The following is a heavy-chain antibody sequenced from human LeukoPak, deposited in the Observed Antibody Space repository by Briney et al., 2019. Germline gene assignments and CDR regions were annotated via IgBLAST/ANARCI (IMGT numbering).Heavy chain of an antibody. D-gene: IGHD4-11*01. CDR1: GFTVSSNY. J-gene: IGHJ4*02. V-gene: IGHV3-53*05. Sequence: PGGSLRLSCAASGFTVSSNYMSWVRQAPGKGLEWVSVIYSGGSTYYADSVKGRFTISRDNSKNTLYLQMNSLRAEDTAVYYCAREGVTTPHYFDYWGQGTLVTVSS. CDR3: AREGVTTPHYFDY. CDR2: IYSGGST.